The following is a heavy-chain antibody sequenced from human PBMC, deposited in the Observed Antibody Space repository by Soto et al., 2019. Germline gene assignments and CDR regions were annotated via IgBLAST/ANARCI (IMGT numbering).Heavy chain of an antibody. CDR3: AILAYCGGDCYSGAFDI. D-gene: IGHD2-21*02. Sequence: ASVKVSCKASGYTFTGYYMHWVRQAPGQGLEWMGWINPNSGGTNYAQKFQGWVTMTRDTSISTAYMELSRLRSDDTAVYYCAILAYCGGDCYSGAFDIWGQGTMVTVS. CDR1: GYTFTGYY. V-gene: IGHV1-2*04. J-gene: IGHJ3*02. CDR2: INPNSGGT.